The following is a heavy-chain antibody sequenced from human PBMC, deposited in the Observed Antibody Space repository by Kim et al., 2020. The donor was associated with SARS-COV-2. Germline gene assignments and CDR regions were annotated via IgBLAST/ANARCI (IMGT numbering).Heavy chain of an antibody. J-gene: IGHJ6*01. Sequence: GGSLRLSCAVSGFTFSSYWMSWVRQAPGKGLEWVANIKQDGRANYYVDSLKGRFTISRDNAKNSLYLLMNSLSAEDTAVYCSAGHGEYCGGDGYSNIYY. CDR2: IKQDGRAN. CDR1: GFTFSSYW. CDR3: AGHGEYCGGDGYSNIYY. V-gene: IGHV3-7*01. D-gene: IGHD2-21*01.